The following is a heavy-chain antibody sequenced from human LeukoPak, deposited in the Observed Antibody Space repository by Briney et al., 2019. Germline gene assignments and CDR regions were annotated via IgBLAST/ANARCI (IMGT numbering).Heavy chain of an antibody. D-gene: IGHD2-15*01. CDR3: AREAGYCSGGSCYGAWFDY. CDR2: IYYSGST. V-gene: IGHV4-59*01. Sequence: SETLSLTCTVSGGSISSYYWSWIRQPPGKGLEWIGYIYYSGSTNYNPSLKSRVTISVDTSKNQFSLKLSSVTAADTAEYYCAREAGYCSGGSCYGAWFDYWGQGTLVTVSS. J-gene: IGHJ4*02. CDR1: GGSISSYY.